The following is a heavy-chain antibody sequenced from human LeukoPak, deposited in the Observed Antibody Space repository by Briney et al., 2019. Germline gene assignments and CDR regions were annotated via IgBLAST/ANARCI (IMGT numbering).Heavy chain of an antibody. Sequence: GGSLRLSCATSGFSFRSYAMNWVRQAPGKGLEWVSGIHGSGDSTYYAASVKGRFTISRDNSNNTLLLQMDSLRAEDTALYYCATDLITGGYRFFDYWGQGTLVSVSS. CDR2: IHGSGDST. J-gene: IGHJ4*02. CDR1: GFSFRSYA. V-gene: IGHV3-23*01. CDR3: ATDLITGGYRFFDY. D-gene: IGHD1-26*01.